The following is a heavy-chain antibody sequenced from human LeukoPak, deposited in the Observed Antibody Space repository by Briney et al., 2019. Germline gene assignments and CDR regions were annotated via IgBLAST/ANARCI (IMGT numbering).Heavy chain of an antibody. D-gene: IGHD2-8*01. CDR2: INPNSGGT. CDR3: ARGYCTNGVCYFYYYYYMDV. V-gene: IGHV1-2*02. CDR1: GYTFTGYY. Sequence: ASVKVSCKASGYTFTGYYMHWVRQAPGQGLEWMGWINPNSGGTNYAQKFQGRVTMTRDTSISTAYMELSRLRSDDTAVYYCARGYCTNGVCYFYYYYYMDVWGKGTTVTVSS. J-gene: IGHJ6*03.